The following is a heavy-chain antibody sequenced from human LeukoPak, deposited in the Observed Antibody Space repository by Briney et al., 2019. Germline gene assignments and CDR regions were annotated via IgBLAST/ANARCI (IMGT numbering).Heavy chain of an antibody. J-gene: IGHJ4*02. CDR1: GFTFSNYA. Sequence: HAGGPLRLSCAASGFTFSNYAMSWVRQAPGKGLEWVSAVSGRDTSTYYTDSVKGRFTISRDNSKNTLYLQMNSLSAEDTAIYYCAKWGDYDVLTGYYDSDYWGQGTLVTVSS. CDR3: AKWGDYDVLTGYYDSDY. CDR2: VSGRDTST. D-gene: IGHD3-9*01. V-gene: IGHV3-23*01.